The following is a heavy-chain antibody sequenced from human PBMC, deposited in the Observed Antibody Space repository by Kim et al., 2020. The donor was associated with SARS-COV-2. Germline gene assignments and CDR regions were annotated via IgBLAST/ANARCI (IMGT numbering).Heavy chain of an antibody. CDR3: ARGRSSWSYLDY. CDR1: GFTFSSYA. J-gene: IGHJ4*02. D-gene: IGHD6-13*01. V-gene: IGHV3-30-3*01. Sequence: GGSLRLSCAASGFTFSSYAMHWVRQAPGKGLEWVAVISYDGSNKYYADSVKGRFTISRDNSKNTLYLQMNSLRAEDTAVYYCARGRSSWSYLDYWGQGTLVTVSS. CDR2: ISYDGSNK.